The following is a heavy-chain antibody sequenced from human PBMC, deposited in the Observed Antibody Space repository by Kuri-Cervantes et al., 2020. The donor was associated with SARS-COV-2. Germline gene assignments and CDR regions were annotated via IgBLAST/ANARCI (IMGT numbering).Heavy chain of an antibody. D-gene: IGHD2-2*01. CDR1: GFTFSTYW. CDR3: AKSVGSTSLYNWFDP. V-gene: IGHV3-7*03. CDR2: IKQDGSEK. Sequence: GGSLRLSCAASGFTFSTYWMTWVRQAPGKGLEWVANIKQDGSEKYYVDSVRGRFAISRDSAKNSLYLQMNSLRAEDTALYYCAKSVGSTSLYNWFDPWGQGTLVTVSS. J-gene: IGHJ5*02.